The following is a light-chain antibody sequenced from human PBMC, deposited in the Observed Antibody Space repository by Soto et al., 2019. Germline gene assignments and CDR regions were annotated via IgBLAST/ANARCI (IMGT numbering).Light chain of an antibody. V-gene: IGKV1-39*01. CDR2: AAS. Sequence: DIQMTQSPSSLSASLGDRVTITCRASQSISTNLNWYQQKPGRVPKLLIYAASSLQSGVPSRFSGSGSGTDFTLTISSLQPEDFATYYCQQSYSSPPTFGQGTKVDI. CDR1: QSISTN. J-gene: IGKJ1*01. CDR3: QQSYSSPPT.